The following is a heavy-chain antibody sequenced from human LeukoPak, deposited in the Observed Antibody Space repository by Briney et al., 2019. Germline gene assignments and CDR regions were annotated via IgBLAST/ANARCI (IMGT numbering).Heavy chain of an antibody. J-gene: IGHJ4*02. CDR3: GTLLSNGPFDY. CDR2: IYPNSGAT. Sequence: ASVKVSCKASGYTFTGYYMHWVRQAPGQGLEWMGWIYPNSGATKYAQKFQGRVTMTRDTSISTAYMELSGLRSDDTAVYYCGTLLSNGPFDYWGQGSLVTVXS. CDR1: GYTFTGYY. V-gene: IGHV1-2*02.